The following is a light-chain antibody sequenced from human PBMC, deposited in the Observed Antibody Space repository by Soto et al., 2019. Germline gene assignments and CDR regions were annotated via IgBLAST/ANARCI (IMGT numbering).Light chain of an antibody. CDR1: QSIGTW. J-gene: IGKJ4*01. CDR3: QQYYNYMLT. V-gene: IGKV1-5*01. CDR2: DAS. Sequence: DIQMTQSPSTLSASVGDRVTITCRASQSIGTWLAWYQHKPGKAPKLLIYDASNLEAGVPSSFSGSGSGTEFTLTISSLQPDDFATYYCQQYYNYMLTFGGGTKVDIK.